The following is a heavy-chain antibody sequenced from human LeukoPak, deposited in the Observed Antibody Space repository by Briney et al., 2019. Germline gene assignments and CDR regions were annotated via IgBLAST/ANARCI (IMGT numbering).Heavy chain of an antibody. J-gene: IGHJ4*02. CDR2: MNPNNSDI. V-gene: IGHV1-8*03. CDR1: GYTFTSYH. CDR3: ARGRNDYGDY. Sequence: VASVKVSCKASGYTFTSYHINWVRQATGQGLEWVGWMNPNNSDIGYAQKFQGRVTFTRDTSASTAYMELSSLRSEDTAVYYCARGRNDYGDYWGQGSLVTVSS.